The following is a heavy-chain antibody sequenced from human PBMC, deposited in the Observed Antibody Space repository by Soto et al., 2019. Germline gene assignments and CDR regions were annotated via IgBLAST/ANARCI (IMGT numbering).Heavy chain of an antibody. CDR1: GGSISSGGYS. D-gene: IGHD3-10*01. CDR2: IYHSGST. J-gene: IGHJ5*02. V-gene: IGHV4-30-2*01. CDR3: ARAMVRGAEYNWFDP. Sequence: SETLSLTCAVSGGSISSGGYSWSWIRQPPGKGLEWIGYIYHSGSTYYNPSLKSRVTISVDRSKNQFSLKLSSVTAADTAVYYCARAMVRGAEYNWFDPWGQGTLGTVS.